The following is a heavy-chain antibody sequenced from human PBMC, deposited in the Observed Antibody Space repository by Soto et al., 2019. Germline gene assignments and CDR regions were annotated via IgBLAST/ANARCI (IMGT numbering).Heavy chain of an antibody. CDR2: INHSGST. J-gene: IGHJ4*02. V-gene: IGHV4-34*01. D-gene: IGHD3-3*01. CDR1: GGSFSGYY. CDR3: ARGAIFGVVLSFDY. Sequence: SETLSLTCAVYGGSFSGYYWSWIRQPPGKGLEWIGEINHSGSTNYNPSLKSRVTISVDTSKNQFSLKLSSVTAADTAVYYCARGAIFGVVLSFDYWGQGTLVTVSS.